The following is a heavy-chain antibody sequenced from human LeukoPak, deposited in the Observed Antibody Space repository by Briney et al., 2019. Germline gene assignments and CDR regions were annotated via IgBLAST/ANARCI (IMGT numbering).Heavy chain of an antibody. Sequence: PGGSLRLSCAASGFTFSSYSMNWVRQAPGKGLEWVSYISSSSSTIYYADSVKGRFTISRDNAKNSLYLQMNSLRSEDTAVYYCARETYYDFWGSAANWFDPWGQGTLVTVSS. CDR1: GFTFSSYS. CDR2: ISSSSSTI. V-gene: IGHV3-48*01. D-gene: IGHD3-3*01. CDR3: ARETYYDFWGSAANWFDP. J-gene: IGHJ5*02.